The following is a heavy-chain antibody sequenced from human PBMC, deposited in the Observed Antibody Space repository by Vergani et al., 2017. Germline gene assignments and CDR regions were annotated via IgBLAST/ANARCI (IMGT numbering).Heavy chain of an antibody. D-gene: IGHD6-25*01. V-gene: IGHV3-21*01. CDR3: VRGAAGAQNFVYYNMDV. CDR2: ISSSSSYI. Sequence: EVQLVESGGGLVKPGGSLRLSCAASGFTFSSYSMNWVRQAPGKGLDWVSSISSSSSYIYYADSVKGRFTISRDSGENSLFLQMNSLRAEDTAVYYCVRGAAGAQNFVYYNMDVWGHGTTVTVSS. CDR1: GFTFSSYS. J-gene: IGHJ6*02.